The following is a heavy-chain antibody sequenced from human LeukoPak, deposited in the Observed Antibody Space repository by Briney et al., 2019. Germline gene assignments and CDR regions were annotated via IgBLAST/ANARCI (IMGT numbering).Heavy chain of an antibody. CDR2: INPNSGVT. D-gene: IGHD5-12*01. Sequence: ASVKVSCKASGYTFTGYYMHWVRQAPGQGLEWMAWINPNSGVTKYAQKFQGRVTMTRDTSISTAYMDLSSLTSDDMAIYYCARGRASSDNDQENLNDNWGQGTLVTVSS. CDR1: GYTFTGYY. CDR3: ARGRASSDNDQENLNDN. J-gene: IGHJ4*02. V-gene: IGHV1-2*02.